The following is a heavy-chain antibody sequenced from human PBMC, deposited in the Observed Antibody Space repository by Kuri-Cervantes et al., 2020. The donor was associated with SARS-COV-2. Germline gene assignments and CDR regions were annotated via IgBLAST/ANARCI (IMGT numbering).Heavy chain of an antibody. V-gene: IGHV4-61*01. CDR1: GGSVSSGSYY. CDR3: ARTRMVNTAMAYSGAFDI. J-gene: IGHJ3*02. D-gene: IGHD5-18*01. CDR2: IYYSGST. Sequence: SETLSLTCTVSGGSVSSGSYYWSWIRQPPGKGLEWIGYIYYSGSTNYNPSLKSRVTISVDTSKNQFSLKLSSVTAADTAVYYCARTRMVNTAMAYSGAFDIWGQGTMVTVSS.